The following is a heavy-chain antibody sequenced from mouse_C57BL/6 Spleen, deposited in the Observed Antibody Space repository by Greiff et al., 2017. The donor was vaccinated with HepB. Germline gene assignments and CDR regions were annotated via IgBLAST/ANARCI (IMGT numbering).Heavy chain of an antibody. CDR3: ARSAYYYGSSPYYFDY. D-gene: IGHD1-1*01. J-gene: IGHJ2*01. Sequence: VQRVESGAELVKPGASVKISCKASGYAFSSYWMNWVKQRPGKGLEWIGQIYPGDGDTNYNGKFKGKATLTADKSSSTAYMQLSSLTSEDSAVYFCARSAYYYGSSPYYFDYWGQGTTLTVSS. CDR2: IYPGDGDT. V-gene: IGHV1-80*01. CDR1: GYAFSSYW.